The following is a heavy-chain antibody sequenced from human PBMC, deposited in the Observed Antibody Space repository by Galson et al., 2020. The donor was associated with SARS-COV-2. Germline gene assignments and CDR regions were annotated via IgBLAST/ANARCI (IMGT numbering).Heavy chain of an antibody. V-gene: IGHV4-30-2*01. CDR1: GGSISSGGYS. Sequence: SQTLSLTCAVSGGSISSGGYSWSWIRQPPGKGLEWIGYIYHSGSTYYNPSLKSRVTISVDRSKNQFSLKLSSVTAADTAVYYCARECIVGAPCDFDIWGQGTMVTVSS. CDR2: IYHSGST. D-gene: IGHD1-26*01. CDR3: ARECIVGAPCDFDI. J-gene: IGHJ3*02.